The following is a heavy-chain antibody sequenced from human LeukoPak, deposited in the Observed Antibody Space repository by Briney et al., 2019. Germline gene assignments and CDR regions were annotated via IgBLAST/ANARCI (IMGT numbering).Heavy chain of an antibody. J-gene: IGHJ4*02. CDR1: GGTFSSYA. Sequence: SVKVSCKASGGTFSSYAISWVRQAPGQGLDWMGGIITISGTANYAQKFQGRVAITADESTSTAYMELSSLRSEDTAVYYCARSAQMVYALLDYWGQGTLVTVSS. CDR2: IITISGTA. V-gene: IGHV1-69*01. D-gene: IGHD2-8*01. CDR3: ARSAQMVYALLDY.